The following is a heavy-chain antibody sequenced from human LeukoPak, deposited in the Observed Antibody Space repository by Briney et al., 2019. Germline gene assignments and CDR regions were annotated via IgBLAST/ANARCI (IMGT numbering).Heavy chain of an antibody. CDR1: GFTVSSNS. V-gene: IGHV3-53*01. J-gene: IGHJ4*02. Sequence: GGSLRLSCTVSGFTVSSNSMSWVRQAPGKGLEWVSSIYSDNTHYSDSVKGRFTISRDNSKHTLYLQMNSLRAEDTAVYYCARRAGAYSHPYDYWGQGTLVTVSS. D-gene: IGHD4/OR15-4a*01. CDR3: ARRAGAYSHPYDY. CDR2: IYSDNT.